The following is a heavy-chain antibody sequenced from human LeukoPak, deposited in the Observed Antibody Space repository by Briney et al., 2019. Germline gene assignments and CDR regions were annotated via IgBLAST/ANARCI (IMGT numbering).Heavy chain of an antibody. CDR2: INPNSGDT. V-gene: IGHV1-2*06. CDR1: GYTFTGYH. J-gene: IGHJ4*02. CDR3: ARLLSGSASDY. D-gene: IGHD2-15*01. Sequence: ASVKVSCKASGYTFTGYHMHWVRQAPGQGLEWMGRINPNSGDTNYAQKFQGRVTMTRDTSISTAYLQWNSLKASDTAMYYCARLLSGSASDYWGQGTLVTVSS.